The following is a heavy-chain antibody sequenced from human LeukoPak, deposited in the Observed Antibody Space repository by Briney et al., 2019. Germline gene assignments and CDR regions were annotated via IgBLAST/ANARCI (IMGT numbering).Heavy chain of an antibody. CDR2: ISSSSSTI. CDR1: GFTFSSYS. CDR3: ARLSPGVGATAEY. Sequence: GGSLRLSCAASGFTFSSYSMNWVRQAPGKGLEWVSYISSSSSTIYYADSVKGRFTISRDNAKNSLYLQMNSLRAEDTAVYYCARLSPGVGATAEYWGQGTLVTVSS. V-gene: IGHV3-48*04. J-gene: IGHJ4*02. D-gene: IGHD1-26*01.